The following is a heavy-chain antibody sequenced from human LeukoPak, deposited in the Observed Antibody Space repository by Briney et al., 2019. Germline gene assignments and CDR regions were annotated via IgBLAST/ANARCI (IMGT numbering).Heavy chain of an antibody. CDR3: ASADSVPAGDYHYWYMDV. D-gene: IGHD2-2*01. CDR2: INPNSGGT. CDR1: GYTFTGYY. Sequence: GASVKVSCKASGYTFTGYYMHWVRQDLRQGLQWMGWINPNSGGTDYAQKFQGRVTMTRDTSIRTVYMELSSLRSDDTAVYYCASADSVPAGDYHYWYMDVWGKGTTVTVS. J-gene: IGHJ6*03. V-gene: IGHV1-2*02.